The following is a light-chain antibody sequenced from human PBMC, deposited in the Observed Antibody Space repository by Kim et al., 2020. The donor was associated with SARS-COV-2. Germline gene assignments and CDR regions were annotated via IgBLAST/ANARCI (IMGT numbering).Light chain of an antibody. CDR1: QSLSNNY. Sequence: EIVLTQSPGTLSLSPGERATLSCGTSQSLSNNYLAWYQQKPGQAPRLLIYGVSSRATGVPDRFSGSGSGTDFTLTISRLEPEDFVVYYCQYYGRSLYTFGQGTKLEI. J-gene: IGKJ2*01. CDR3: QYYGRSLYT. V-gene: IGKV3-20*01. CDR2: GVS.